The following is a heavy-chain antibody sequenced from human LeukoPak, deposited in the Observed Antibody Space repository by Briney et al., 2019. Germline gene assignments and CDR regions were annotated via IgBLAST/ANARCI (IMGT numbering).Heavy chain of an antibody. CDR2: ITGSSSTI. J-gene: IGHJ4*02. V-gene: IGHV3-48*02. Sequence: GGPLRLSCAASGFTFNSYSMSWVRQAPGKGLEWVSYITGSSSTIYYADSVKGRFTISRDNAKNSLYLQMNSLRDEDTAVYYCARDQEGQIGTWAEMDRFDYWGQGTLVTVSS. CDR1: GFTFNSYS. D-gene: IGHD1-26*01. CDR3: ARDQEGQIGTWAEMDRFDY.